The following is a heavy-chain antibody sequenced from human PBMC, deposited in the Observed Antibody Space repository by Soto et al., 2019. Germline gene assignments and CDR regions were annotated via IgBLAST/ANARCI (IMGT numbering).Heavy chain of an antibody. Sequence: NPSETLSLTCAVSGGSISSSNWWSWVRQPPGKGLEWIGEIYHSGSTNYNPSLKSRVTISVDKSKNQFSLKLSSVTAADTAVYYCARVNYGSGSYPEYYFDYWGRGTLVTVSS. CDR3: ARVNYGSGSYPEYYFDY. V-gene: IGHV4-4*02. J-gene: IGHJ4*02. D-gene: IGHD3-10*01. CDR1: GGSISSSNW. CDR2: IYHSGST.